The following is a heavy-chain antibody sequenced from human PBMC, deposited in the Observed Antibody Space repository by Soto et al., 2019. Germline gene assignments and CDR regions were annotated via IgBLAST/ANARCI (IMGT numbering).Heavy chain of an antibody. V-gene: IGHV3-21*01. CDR3: ARDILSGGAYPDS. Sequence: AGGSLRLSCAASGFTFSTYTMNWVRQAPGKGLEWISSISSGSSYIYYAGSVKGRFTISRDNAKNSLFLQMNSLRADDTAVYYCARDILSGGAYPDSWGQGTKVTVYS. D-gene: IGHD3-10*01. CDR1: GFTFSTYT. CDR2: ISSGSSYI. J-gene: IGHJ5*01.